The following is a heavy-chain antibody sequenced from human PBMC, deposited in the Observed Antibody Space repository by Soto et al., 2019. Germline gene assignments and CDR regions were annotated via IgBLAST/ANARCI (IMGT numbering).Heavy chain of an antibody. J-gene: IGHJ4*02. Sequence: EVQLVESGGGLVQPGGSLRLSCAASGFTLSSYSMHWVRQAPGKGLESVSYISGSGGTIYYADSVKGRFTISRDNAKNSLSVQMNSLRDEDTAVYFFARETGLRSSGWSYYFDFWGQGTRVTVSS. D-gene: IGHD6-19*01. CDR3: ARETGLRSSGWSYYFDF. V-gene: IGHV3-48*02. CDR1: GFTLSSYS. CDR2: ISGSGGTI.